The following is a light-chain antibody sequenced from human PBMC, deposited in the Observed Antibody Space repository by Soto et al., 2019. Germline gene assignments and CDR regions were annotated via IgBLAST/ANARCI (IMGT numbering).Light chain of an antibody. CDR3: QHYGTSAL. Sequence: EIVLTQSPGTLALSPGERATLSCRASESVSTSYLAWYQQKPGQAPLLLIYGAFGSATGIPDRFSVSASGTDLTLTISRLEPEDFAVYYCQHYGTSALFGPGTKVDIK. CDR1: ESVSTSY. CDR2: GAF. V-gene: IGKV3-20*01. J-gene: IGKJ3*01.